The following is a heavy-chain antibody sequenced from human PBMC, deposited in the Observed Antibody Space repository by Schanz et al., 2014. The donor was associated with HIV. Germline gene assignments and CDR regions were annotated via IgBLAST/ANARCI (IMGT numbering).Heavy chain of an antibody. CDR1: GGTFSSYG. Sequence: QVQLVQSGAEVKKPGASVKVSCKASGGTFSSYGITWVRQAPGQGLEWMGGIIPLFGTPKYAQNFQGRVTIAAEESTSTVFMELIRLPSEDTAVYYCARDRYNDGSVQYFESGFWGQGTPVTVSS. D-gene: IGHD2-15*01. J-gene: IGHJ4*02. V-gene: IGHV1-69*01. CDR2: IIPLFGTP. CDR3: ARDRYNDGSVQYFESGF.